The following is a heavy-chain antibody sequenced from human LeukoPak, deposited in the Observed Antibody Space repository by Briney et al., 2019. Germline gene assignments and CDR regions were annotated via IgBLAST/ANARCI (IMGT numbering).Heavy chain of an antibody. CDR2: IYYSGST. J-gene: IGHJ4*02. CDR3: AHLAKIAVAGTYFDY. V-gene: IGHV4-39*01. D-gene: IGHD6-13*01. Sequence: SETLSLTCTVSGGSISSRSFYWGWLRQPPGKGLEWIGSIYYSGSTYYNPSLKSRLSMSVDTSKNQFSLNLNSVTAADTAVYYCAHLAKIAVAGTYFDYWGLGALVTVSS. CDR1: GGSISSRSFY.